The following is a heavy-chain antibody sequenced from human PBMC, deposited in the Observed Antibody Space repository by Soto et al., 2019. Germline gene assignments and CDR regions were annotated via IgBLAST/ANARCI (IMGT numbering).Heavy chain of an antibody. V-gene: IGHV4-61*01. CDR2: IYYSGST. Sequence: PSETLYLTCTVSGGSVSSGSYYWSWIRQPPGKGLEWIGYIYYSGSTNYNPSLKSRVTISVDTSKNQFSLKLSSVTAADTAVYYCARATHGDYAVHYWGQGTLVTVSS. D-gene: IGHD4-17*01. J-gene: IGHJ4*02. CDR3: ARATHGDYAVHY. CDR1: GGSVSSGSYY.